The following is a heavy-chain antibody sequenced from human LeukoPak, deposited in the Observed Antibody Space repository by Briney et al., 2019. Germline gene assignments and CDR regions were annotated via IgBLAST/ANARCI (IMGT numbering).Heavy chain of an antibody. Sequence: NSSETLSLTCAVSRGSISSGGYSWSWIRQPPGKGLEWIGYIYHSGSTYYNPSLKSRVTISVDRSKNQFSLKLSSVTAADTAVYYCARTLTSPQVVPAATTSVGYYYYGMDVWGQGTTVTVSS. D-gene: IGHD2-2*01. V-gene: IGHV4-30-2*01. CDR1: RGSISSGGYS. CDR3: ARTLTSPQVVPAATTSVGYYYYGMDV. J-gene: IGHJ6*02. CDR2: IYHSGST.